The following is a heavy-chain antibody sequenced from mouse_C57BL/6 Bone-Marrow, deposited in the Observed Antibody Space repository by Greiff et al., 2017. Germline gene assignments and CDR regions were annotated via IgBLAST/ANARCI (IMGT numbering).Heavy chain of an antibody. V-gene: IGHV6-3*01. Sequence: EVKLQESGGGLVQPGGSMKLSCVASGFTFSNYWMNWVRQSPEKGLEWVAQIRLKSDNYATHYAESVKGRFTISRDDSKSSVYLQMNNLRAEDTGIYYCTATLYYFDYWGQGTTLTVSS. J-gene: IGHJ2*01. CDR1: GFTFSNYW. CDR3: TATLYYFDY. CDR2: IRLKSDNYAT.